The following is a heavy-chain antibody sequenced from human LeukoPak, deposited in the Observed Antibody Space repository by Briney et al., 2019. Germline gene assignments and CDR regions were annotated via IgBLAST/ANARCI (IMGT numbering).Heavy chain of an antibody. CDR3: AKTAGNLGFGSSSWHVDY. CDR2: ISASGGTT. Sequence: GGSLRLSCAASGFTFSTYAITWVRQAPGKGLEWVSSISASGGTTHYAQSVQGRFTISRDKSKDMLYLQMNSLRAEDTARYYCAKTAGNLGFGSSSWHVDYWGQGTLVTVSS. J-gene: IGHJ4*02. CDR1: GFTFSTYA. D-gene: IGHD6-13*01. V-gene: IGHV3-23*01.